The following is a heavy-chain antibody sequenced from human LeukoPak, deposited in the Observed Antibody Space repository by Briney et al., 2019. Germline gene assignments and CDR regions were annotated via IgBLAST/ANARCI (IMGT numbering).Heavy chain of an antibody. D-gene: IGHD2-2*01. J-gene: IGHJ6*02. CDR2: ISGSGGST. CDR1: GFTFSSYA. Sequence: GGSLRLSCAASGFTFSSYAMSWVRQAPGKGLEWVSAISGSGGSTYYADSVKGRFTISRDNCKNTLYLQMNSLRAEDTAVYYCAKGSTSNGYYGMDVWGQGTTVTVSS. V-gene: IGHV3-23*01. CDR3: AKGSTSNGYYGMDV.